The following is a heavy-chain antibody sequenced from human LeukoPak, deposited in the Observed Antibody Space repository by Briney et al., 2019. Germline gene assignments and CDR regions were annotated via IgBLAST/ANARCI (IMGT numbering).Heavy chain of an antibody. D-gene: IGHD3-3*01. V-gene: IGHV4-38-2*02. J-gene: IGHJ5*02. CDR1: GYSISSGYY. CDR2: IYHSGST. CDR3: ARGYDFWSGYGHNWFDP. Sequence: SETLSLTCTVSGYSISSGYYWGWIRQPPGKGLEWIGSIYHSGSTYYNPSLKSRVTISVDTSKSQFSLKLSSVTAADTAVYYCARGYDFWSGYGHNWFDPWGQGTLVTVSS.